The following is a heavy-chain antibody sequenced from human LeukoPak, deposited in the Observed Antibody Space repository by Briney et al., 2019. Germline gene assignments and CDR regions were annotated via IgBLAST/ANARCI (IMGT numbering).Heavy chain of an antibody. Sequence: TPSGTLSLTCAVSGGSISSSNWWSWVRQPPGKGLAWIGEIYHSGSTNYNPSLKSRVTISVDKSKNQFSLKLSSVTAADTAVYYCARDRPFYDFWSGYYLRFDPWGQGTLVTVSS. J-gene: IGHJ5*02. CDR2: IYHSGST. CDR1: GGSISSSNW. CDR3: ARDRPFYDFWSGYYLRFDP. D-gene: IGHD3-3*01. V-gene: IGHV4-4*02.